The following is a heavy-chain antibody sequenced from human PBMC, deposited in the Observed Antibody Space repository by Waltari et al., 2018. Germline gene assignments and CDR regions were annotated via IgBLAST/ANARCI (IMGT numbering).Heavy chain of an antibody. CDR3: ARARCGAGGSCYYTTAHFYYMDV. Sequence: QVQLLESGPGLVRPSQTLSLTCSVSGDSIRDEHHYWTSVRQFPGKGLEWLGCMFHSGKTFYNPSLKSRGVLSLDASNNQFSLRLSSVTVADTAIYYCARARCGAGGSCYYTTAHFYYMDVWGKGTTVAVSS. CDR2: MFHSGKT. D-gene: IGHD2-15*01. J-gene: IGHJ6*03. CDR1: GDSIRDEHHY. V-gene: IGHV4-31*02.